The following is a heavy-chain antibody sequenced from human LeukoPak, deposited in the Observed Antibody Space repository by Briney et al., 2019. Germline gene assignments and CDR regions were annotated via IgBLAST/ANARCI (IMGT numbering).Heavy chain of an antibody. CDR3: ARDLYGDYDLDY. Sequence: PGGSLRLSCAASGFTFSSYWMHWVRQAPGKGLVWVSRIYSDGGSTCSADSVRGRFTTSRDNAKNTLYLQMNSLRAEDTAVYYCARDLYGDYDLDYWGQGTLVSASS. J-gene: IGHJ4*02. D-gene: IGHD4-17*01. CDR1: GFTFSSYW. V-gene: IGHV3-74*01. CDR2: IYSDGGST.